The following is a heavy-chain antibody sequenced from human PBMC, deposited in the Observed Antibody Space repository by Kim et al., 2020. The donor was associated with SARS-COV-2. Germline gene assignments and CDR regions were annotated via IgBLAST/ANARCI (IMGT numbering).Heavy chain of an antibody. CDR3: ARSGRMDTSDYYYFDS. D-gene: IGHD3-22*01. CDR2: IKQDGSET. V-gene: IGHV3-7*01. J-gene: IGHJ4*02. CDR1: GFTFSNYW. Sequence: GGSLRLSCAASGFTFSNYWMTWVRQAPGKGLEWVANIKQDGSETSYVDSVKGRFTISRDNAKNSIYLQMNSLRAEDTAIYYCARSGRMDTSDYYYFDSWGQGILVTVSS.